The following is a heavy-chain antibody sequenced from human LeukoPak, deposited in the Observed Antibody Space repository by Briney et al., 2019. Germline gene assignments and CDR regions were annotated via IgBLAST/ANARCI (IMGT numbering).Heavy chain of an antibody. D-gene: IGHD3-10*01. CDR3: ARVSYYYGSGSYRPTAVYYFDY. CDR1: GFTFSSYW. J-gene: IGHJ4*02. CDR2: INSDGSST. V-gene: IGHV3-74*01. Sequence: GGSLRLSCAASGFTFSSYWMHWVRHAPGKGLVWVSRINSDGSSTSYADSVKGRFTISRDNAKNTLYLQMNSLRAEDTAVYYCARVSYYYGSGSYRPTAVYYFDYWGQGTLVTVSS.